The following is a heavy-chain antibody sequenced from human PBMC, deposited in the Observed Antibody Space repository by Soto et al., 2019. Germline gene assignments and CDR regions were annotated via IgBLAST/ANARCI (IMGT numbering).Heavy chain of an antibody. CDR2: IIPIFGTA. CDR1: GGTFSSYA. CDR3: ARASPGGLGIAARHYYYYYYGMDV. J-gene: IGHJ6*02. D-gene: IGHD6-6*01. Sequence: VASVKVSCKASGGTFSSYAISWVRQAPGQGXEWMGGIIPIFGTANYAQKFQGRVTITADESTSTAYMELSSLRSEDTAVYYCARASPGGLGIAARHYYYYYYGMDVWGQGTTVTVSS. V-gene: IGHV1-69*13.